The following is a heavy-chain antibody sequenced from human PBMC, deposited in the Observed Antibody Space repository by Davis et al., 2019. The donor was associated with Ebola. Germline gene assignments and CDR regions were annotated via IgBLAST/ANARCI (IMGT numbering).Heavy chain of an antibody. Sequence: SVKVSCKASGGTFSSYAISWVRQAPGQGLEWMGRIIPILGIANYAQKFQGRVTITADKSTSTAYMELRSLRSDDTAVYYCARDQGYCSSTSCFYYYYGMDVWGQGTTVTVSS. CDR1: GGTFSSYA. CDR2: IIPILGIA. D-gene: IGHD2-2*01. CDR3: ARDQGYCSSTSCFYYYYGMDV. V-gene: IGHV1-69*04. J-gene: IGHJ6*02.